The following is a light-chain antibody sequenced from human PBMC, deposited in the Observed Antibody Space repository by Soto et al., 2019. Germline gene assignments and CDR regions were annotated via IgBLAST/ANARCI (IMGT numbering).Light chain of an antibody. CDR1: QSVRSDY. CDR3: HQYGNSPLT. Sequence: EIVLTQSPATLSLSPGDRATLSCRASQSVRSDYFAWYQQKPGQPPRVILFGVSTRATAIPDRFSGSGSGTDFTLTISRLEPDDFGLYYCHQYGNSPLTFGGGTKVAIK. CDR2: GVS. J-gene: IGKJ4*01. V-gene: IGKV3-20*01.